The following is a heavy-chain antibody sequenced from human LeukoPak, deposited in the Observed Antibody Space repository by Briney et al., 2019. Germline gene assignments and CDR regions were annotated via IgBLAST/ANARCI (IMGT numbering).Heavy chain of an antibody. CDR3: ARGRISSDYYYYMVV. CDR1: GFTASSNY. CDR2: IYSGGST. V-gene: IGHV3-66*02. Sequence: GGSLRLSCAASGFTASSNYMSWVRQAPGKGLEWVSVIYSGGSTYYADSVKGRFTISRDNSKNTLYLQMNSLRAEDTAVYYCARGRISSDYYYYMVVWGKGTTVTVSS. D-gene: IGHD2-15*01. J-gene: IGHJ6*03.